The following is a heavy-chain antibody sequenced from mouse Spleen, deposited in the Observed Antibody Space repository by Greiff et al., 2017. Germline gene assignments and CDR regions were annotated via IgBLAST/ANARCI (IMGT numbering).Heavy chain of an antibody. CDR3: ARGTGTPAWFAY. CDR2: ISTYYGDA. Sequence: QVQLQQSGAELVRPGVSVKISCKGSGYTFTDYAMHWVKQSHAKSLEWIGVISTYYGDASYNQKFKGKATFTADTSSNTAYMQLSSLTSEDSAVYYCARGTGTPAWFAYWGQGTLVTVSA. D-gene: IGHD4-1*01. V-gene: IGHV1-67*01. CDR1: GYTFTDYA. J-gene: IGHJ3*01.